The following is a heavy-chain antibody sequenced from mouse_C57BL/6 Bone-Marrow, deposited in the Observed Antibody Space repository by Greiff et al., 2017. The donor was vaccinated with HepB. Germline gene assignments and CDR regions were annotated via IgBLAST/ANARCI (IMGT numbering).Heavy chain of an antibody. D-gene: IGHD1-1*01. CDR3: ARSLYYYVLDY. CDR1: GYTFTSYW. V-gene: IGHV1-64*01. Sequence: VQLQQPGAELVKPGASVKLSCKASGYTFTSYWMHWVKQRPGQGLEWIGMIHPNSGSTNYNEKFKSKAILTVDKSSSTAYMQISSLTSEDSAVYYCARSLYYYVLDYWGQGTTLTVSS. J-gene: IGHJ2*01. CDR2: IHPNSGST.